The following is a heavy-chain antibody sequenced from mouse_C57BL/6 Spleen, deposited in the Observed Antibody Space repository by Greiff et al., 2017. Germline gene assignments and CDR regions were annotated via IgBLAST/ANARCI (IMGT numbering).Heavy chain of an antibody. CDR3: ARYYYDGSSRAMDY. CDR1: GYTFTDYN. D-gene: IGHD1-1*01. V-gene: IGHV1-18*01. Sequence: EVQGVESGPELVKPGASVKIPCKASGYTFTDYNMDWVKQSHGKSLEWIGDITPNNGGTIYNQKFKGKATLTVDKSSSTAYMELRSLTSEDTAVYYCARYYYDGSSRAMDYWGQGTSVTVSS. CDR2: ITPNNGGT. J-gene: IGHJ4*01.